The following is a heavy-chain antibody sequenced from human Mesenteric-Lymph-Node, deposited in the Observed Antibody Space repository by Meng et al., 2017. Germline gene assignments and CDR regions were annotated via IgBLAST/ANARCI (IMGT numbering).Heavy chain of an antibody. J-gene: IGHJ4*02. V-gene: IGHV1-2*06. D-gene: IGHD3-16*01. CDR2: INPNSGGT. Sequence: QVEVVQSGAEVKRPGASVKVSCKASGYTFTGYYMHWVRQAPGQGLEWMGRINPNSGGTNYAQKFQGRVTMTRDTSISTAYMELSRLRSDDTAVYYCAREGEYYYYSFDYWGQGTLVTVSS. CDR3: AREGEYYYYSFDY. CDR1: GYTFTGYY.